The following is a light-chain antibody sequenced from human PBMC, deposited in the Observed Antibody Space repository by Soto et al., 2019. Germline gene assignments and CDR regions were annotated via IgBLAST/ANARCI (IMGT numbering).Light chain of an antibody. J-gene: IGKJ1*01. V-gene: IGKV1-39*01. CDR2: AAS. CDR3: QQSYSTPQT. CDR1: QSISSY. Sequence: DIQMTQSPSSLSACVGDRVTNTCRASQSISSYLNWYQQKPGKAPKLLIYAASSLQSGVPSRFSGSGSGTDFTLTISSLQPEDFATYYCQQSYSTPQTFGQGTKVDI.